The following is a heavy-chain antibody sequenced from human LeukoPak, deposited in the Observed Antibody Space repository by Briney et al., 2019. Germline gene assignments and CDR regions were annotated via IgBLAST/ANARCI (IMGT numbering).Heavy chain of an antibody. CDR2: IIPIFGTA. CDR3: ARGRYYDFWSGPKHYYYYYMDV. CDR1: GGTFSSYA. Sequence: ASVKVSCKASGGTFSSYAISWVRQAPGQGLEWMGGIIPIFGTANYAQKFQGRVTITTDESTSTAYMELSSPRSEDTAVYYCARGRYYDFWSGPKHYYYYYMDVWGKGTTVTVSS. V-gene: IGHV1-69*05. D-gene: IGHD3-3*01. J-gene: IGHJ6*03.